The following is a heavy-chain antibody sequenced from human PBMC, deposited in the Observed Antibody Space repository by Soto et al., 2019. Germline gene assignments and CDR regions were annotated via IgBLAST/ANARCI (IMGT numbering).Heavy chain of an antibody. D-gene: IGHD1-7*01. Sequence: SETLYLACTVSGGSISSYYWSWIRQPPGKGLEWIGYIYYSGNTNYNPSLKSRVTISVDTSKNQFSLKLSSVTAADTAVYYCGRGEVDRYNWNYGIDYWGQGTLVTVSS. J-gene: IGHJ4*02. V-gene: IGHV4-59*01. CDR1: GGSISSYY. CDR2: IYYSGNT. CDR3: GRGEVDRYNWNYGIDY.